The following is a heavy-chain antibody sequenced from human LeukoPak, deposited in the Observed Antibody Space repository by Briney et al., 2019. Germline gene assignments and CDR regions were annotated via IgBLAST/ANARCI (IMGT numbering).Heavy chain of an antibody. D-gene: IGHD4-11*01. CDR1: GYSISGGYY. J-gene: IGHJ4*01. CDR2: MYHSGST. CDR3: VRLDYNNYVKDDY. V-gene: IGHV4-38-2*02. Sequence: SETLSLTCTVSGYSISGGYYWGWIRQPPGKGLEWIASMYHSGSTYYNPSLRSRATISVDTSKNQVSLKLSSVTAADTAVYYCVRLDYNNYVKDDYWGQGTLVIVSS.